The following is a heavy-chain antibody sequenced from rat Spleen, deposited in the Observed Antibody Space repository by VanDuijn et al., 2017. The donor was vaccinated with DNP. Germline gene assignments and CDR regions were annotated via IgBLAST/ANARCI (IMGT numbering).Heavy chain of an antibody. D-gene: IGHD1-12*02. V-gene: IGHV2-6*01. CDR2: VSSSGTT. Sequence: QVQLKESGPGLVQPSQTLSLTCTVSGFSLTSYSVGWIRQPPEKGLEWIAAVSSSGTTYYNSALESRLSISRDTSKSQVFLKMNSLKTEDTAMYFCVRSDYNDDSHYYGYFDHWGQGVMVTVSS. CDR3: VRSDYNDDSHYYGYFDH. CDR1: GFSLTSYS. J-gene: IGHJ2*01.